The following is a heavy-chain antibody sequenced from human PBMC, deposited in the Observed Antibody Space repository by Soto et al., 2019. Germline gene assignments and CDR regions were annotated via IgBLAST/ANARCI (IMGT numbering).Heavy chain of an antibody. CDR1: GFTFSSYS. D-gene: IGHD2-15*01. V-gene: IGHV3-48*02. J-gene: IGHJ4*02. CDR3: ARVRPHTVVTEKYYFDY. CDR2: ISSSSSTI. Sequence: GGSLRLSCAASGFTFSSYSMSWVRQAPGKGLEWVSYISSSSSTIYYADSVKGRFTISRDNAKNSLYLQMNSLRDEDTAVYYCARVRPHTVVTEKYYFDYWGQGTLVTVSS.